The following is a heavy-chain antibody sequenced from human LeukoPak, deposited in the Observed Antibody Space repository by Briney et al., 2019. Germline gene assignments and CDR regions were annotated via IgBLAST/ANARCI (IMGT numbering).Heavy chain of an antibody. Sequence: GGSLRLSCAASGFTFGSYGMGWVRQAPGKGLEWVSGINWNGGSTGYADSVEGRFTISRDNAKNSQYLQMNSLRVEDTALYYCARAQTYGDSRLLLDYWGQGTLVTVSS. D-gene: IGHD2-21*02. CDR3: ARAQTYGDSRLLLDY. V-gene: IGHV3-20*04. CDR2: INWNGGST. J-gene: IGHJ4*02. CDR1: GFTFGSYG.